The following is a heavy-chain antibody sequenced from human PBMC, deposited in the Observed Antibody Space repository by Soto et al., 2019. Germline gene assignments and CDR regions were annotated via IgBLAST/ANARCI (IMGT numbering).Heavy chain of an antibody. D-gene: IGHD6-13*01. CDR3: ASTRSIAAAGTLYYYYGMDV. CDR1: GGSISSGDYY. CDR2: IYYSGST. V-gene: IGHV4-30-4*01. J-gene: IGHJ6*02. Sequence: QVQLQESGPGLVKPSQTLSLTCTVSGGSISSGDYYWSWIRQPPGKGLEWIGYIYYSGSTYYNPSXXXRLTISVDTSXXQXSXXLSSVTAADTAVYYCASTRSIAAAGTLYYYYGMDVWGQGTTVTVSS.